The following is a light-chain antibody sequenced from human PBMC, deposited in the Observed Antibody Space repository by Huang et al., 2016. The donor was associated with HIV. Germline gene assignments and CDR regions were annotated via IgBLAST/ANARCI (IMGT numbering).Light chain of an antibody. CDR1: QNISRY. Sequence: DIQMTPSPSSLSAFIGDRVIISCRASQNISRYLNWYQQKPGKAPKLLIYASISLQGGVPSTFSGNGSGTDFTLTITNLQPEDSATYYCQQSDRTPRTFGQGTKLEIK. CDR3: QQSDRTPRT. V-gene: IGKV1-39*01. CDR2: ASI. J-gene: IGKJ2*01.